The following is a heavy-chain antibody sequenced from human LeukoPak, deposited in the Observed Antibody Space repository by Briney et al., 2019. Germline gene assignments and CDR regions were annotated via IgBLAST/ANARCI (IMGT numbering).Heavy chain of an antibody. Sequence: ASVKVSCKASGYTFTSYGISWVRQAPGQGLEWMGWISAYNGNTNYAQKLQGRVTITADESTSTAYMELSSLRSEDTAVYYCAKGMITFEGVIVMGFDYWGQGTLVTVSS. CDR3: AKGMITFEGVIVMGFDY. V-gene: IGHV1-18*01. CDR1: GYTFTSYG. CDR2: ISAYNGNT. J-gene: IGHJ4*02. D-gene: IGHD3-16*02.